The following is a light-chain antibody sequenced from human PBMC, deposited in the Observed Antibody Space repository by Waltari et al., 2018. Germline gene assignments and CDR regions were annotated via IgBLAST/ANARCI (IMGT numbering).Light chain of an antibody. Sequence: QSALTQPCSVSGSPGQSVAISCTGTSSDVGGYNYVSWYQQYPGTAPKLIIYDVTKRPSGVPDRFSGSKSGNTASLTISGLQAEDEADYYCCSYAGTYTPLFGGRTKLTVL. CDR2: DVT. CDR3: CSYAGTYTPL. J-gene: IGLJ2*01. V-gene: IGLV2-11*01. CDR1: SSDVGGYNY.